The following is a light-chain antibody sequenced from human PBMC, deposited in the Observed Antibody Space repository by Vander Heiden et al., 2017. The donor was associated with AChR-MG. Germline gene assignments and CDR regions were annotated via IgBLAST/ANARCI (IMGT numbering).Light chain of an antibody. J-gene: IGLJ3*02. CDR1: SLRSYF. CDR2: GRN. V-gene: IGLV3-19*01. Sequence: SELTQDPAVSVALGQTVRISCQGNSLRSYFPAWYQQKPGQAPLLLMSGRNKRPSGISKRFSGSTSRDTASLTITGAQAEDEADYYCSSRDTSGSRLLFGGGTRLTVL. CDR3: SSRDTSGSRLL.